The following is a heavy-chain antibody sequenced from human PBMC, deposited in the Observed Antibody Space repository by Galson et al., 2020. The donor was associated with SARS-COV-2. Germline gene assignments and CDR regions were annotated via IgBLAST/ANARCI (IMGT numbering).Heavy chain of an antibody. Sequence: GESLKISCAASGFTFSSYGMHWVRQAPGKGLEWVAVIWYDGSNKYYADSVKGRFTISRDNSKNTLYLQMNSLRAEDTAVYYCAAELIDYYGMDVWGQGTTVTVSS. D-gene: IGHD1-26*01. V-gene: IGHV3-33*01. CDR2: IWYDGSNK. J-gene: IGHJ6*02. CDR1: GFTFSSYG. CDR3: AAELIDYYGMDV.